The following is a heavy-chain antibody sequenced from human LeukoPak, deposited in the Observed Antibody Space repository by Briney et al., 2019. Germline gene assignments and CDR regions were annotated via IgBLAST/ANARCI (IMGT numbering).Heavy chain of an antibody. V-gene: IGHV3-66*01. CDR2: IYYGGST. CDR1: GFTVSSNS. D-gene: IGHD2-21*02. J-gene: IGHJ4*02. CDR3: ARVAKDCGGDCFSDY. Sequence: GGSLRLSCAASGFTVSSNSMSWVRQTPGKGLEWVSVIYYGGSTFYADSVQGRVSMFRDNSKNILYLQINNLRAEDSAVYYCARVAKDCGGDCFSDYWGQGTLVTVSS.